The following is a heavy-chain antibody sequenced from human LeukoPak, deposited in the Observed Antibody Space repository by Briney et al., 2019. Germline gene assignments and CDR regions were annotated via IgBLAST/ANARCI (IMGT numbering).Heavy chain of an antibody. Sequence: GGSLRLSCAASGSTFSSYAMNWVRQAPGKGLEWVSGISGSGGSIYYADSVKGRFTISRDNSKNTLYLQMNSLRAEDTAVYYCAKEWRGATVAHAFDIWGQGTMVTVSS. J-gene: IGHJ3*02. V-gene: IGHV3-23*01. CDR3: AKEWRGATVAHAFDI. CDR1: GSTFSSYA. CDR2: ISGSGGSI. D-gene: IGHD1-26*01.